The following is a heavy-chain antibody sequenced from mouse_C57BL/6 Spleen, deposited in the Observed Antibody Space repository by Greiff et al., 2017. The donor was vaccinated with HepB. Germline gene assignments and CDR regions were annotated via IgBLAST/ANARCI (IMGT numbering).Heavy chain of an antibody. CDR1: GYAFTNYL. V-gene: IGHV1-54*01. D-gene: IGHD1-1*01. J-gene: IGHJ4*01. CDR3: ARKGLLLNAMDY. CDR2: INPGSGGT. Sequence: VQLQQSGAELVRPGTSVKVSCKASGYAFTNYLIEWVKQRPGPGLEWIGVINPGSGGTNYNEKFTGTATLTAYKSSSTAYMQLSSLTSEDSAVYFCARKGLLLNAMDYWGQGTSVTVSS.